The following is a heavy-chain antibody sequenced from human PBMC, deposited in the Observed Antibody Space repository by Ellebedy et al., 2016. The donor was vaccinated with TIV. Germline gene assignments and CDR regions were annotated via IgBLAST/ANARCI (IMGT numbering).Heavy chain of an antibody. J-gene: IGHJ4*02. CDR1: GGSISSGAYY. V-gene: IGHV4-31*03. CDR3: ARGSPPDSYGSGSSPDF. D-gene: IGHD3-10*01. CDR2: IFTSGST. Sequence: SETLSLTXSVSGGSISSGAYYWTWIRQHPGKGLEWIGYIFTSGSTYYNPSLKSRIDFSIDTSKNQFSLRLGSVTAADTALYYCARGSPPDSYGSGSSPDFWGQGTLVTVSS.